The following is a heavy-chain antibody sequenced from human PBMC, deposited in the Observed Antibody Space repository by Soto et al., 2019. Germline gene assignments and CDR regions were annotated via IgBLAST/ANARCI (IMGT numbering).Heavy chain of an antibody. D-gene: IGHD3-10*01. J-gene: IGHJ5*02. CDR1: GFSLSTTAVG. Sequence: QITLKESGPTLVKPTQTLTLTCTFSGFSLSTTAVGVGWIRQPPGKALEWLAIIYWDDDKRYSPSLKSRLTIHQDTSKHQLVSTITNMDPVDTATYCCPRLRWFGYLIPPYHWGQGTLVTVSS. CDR3: PRLRWFGYLIPPYH. CDR2: IYWDDDK. V-gene: IGHV2-5*02.